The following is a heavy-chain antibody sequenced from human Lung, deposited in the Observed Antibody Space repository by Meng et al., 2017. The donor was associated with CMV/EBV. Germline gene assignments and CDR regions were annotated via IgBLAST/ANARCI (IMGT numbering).Heavy chain of an antibody. J-gene: IGHJ3*02. CDR1: EFNVTSTY. CDR2: IYSGGHR. Sequence: GESXKISCAASEFNVTSTYMNWVRQAPGKGLEWVSVIYSGGHRYYAGSVKGRFTISRDNSKNTLHLQMNSLRVEDTAMYYCARAGTSSGAFDIWGQGTMVTVSS. D-gene: IGHD6-6*01. CDR3: ARAGTSSGAFDI. V-gene: IGHV3-53*01.